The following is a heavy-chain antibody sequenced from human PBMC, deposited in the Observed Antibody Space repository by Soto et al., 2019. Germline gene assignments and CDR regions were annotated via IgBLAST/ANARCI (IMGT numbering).Heavy chain of an antibody. CDR3: TRTPYGDYGIWFDP. J-gene: IGHJ5*02. V-gene: IGHV3-49*03. CDR1: GFTFGDYA. Sequence: GGSLRLSCTASGFTFGDYAMSWFRQAPGKGLEWVGFIRSKAYGGTTEYAASVKGRFTISRDDSKSIAYLQMKSLKTEDTAVYYCTRTPYGDYGIWFDPWGQGALVTVSS. CDR2: IRSKAYGGTT. D-gene: IGHD4-17*01.